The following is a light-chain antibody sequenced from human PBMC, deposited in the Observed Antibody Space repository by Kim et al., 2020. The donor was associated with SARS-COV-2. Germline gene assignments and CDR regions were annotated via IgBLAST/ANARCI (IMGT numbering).Light chain of an antibody. CDR2: GAS. Sequence: SPGERATLSCRASLSVTSSYLAWYQQKPGQAPRLLIYGASSRATGIPDRFSGSGSGTDFTLIISRLEPEDFAVYYCQQYGSSPRTFGGGTKVDIK. CDR1: LSVTSSY. V-gene: IGKV3-20*01. CDR3: QQYGSSPRT. J-gene: IGKJ4*01.